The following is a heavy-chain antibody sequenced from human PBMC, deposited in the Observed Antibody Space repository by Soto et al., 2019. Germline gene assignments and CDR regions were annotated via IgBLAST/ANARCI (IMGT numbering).Heavy chain of an antibody. CDR3: MGILWELLDGNWFDP. J-gene: IGHJ5*02. V-gene: IGHV3-49*03. CDR2: IRSKAYGGTT. D-gene: IGHD1-26*01. Sequence: GGSLRLSCTASGFTFGDYAMSWFRQAPGKGLEWVGFIRSKAYGGTTEYVASVKGRFTISRDDSKSIAYLQMNSLKTEDTAVYYFMGILWELLDGNWFDPWGQGTLVTVSS. CDR1: GFTFGDYA.